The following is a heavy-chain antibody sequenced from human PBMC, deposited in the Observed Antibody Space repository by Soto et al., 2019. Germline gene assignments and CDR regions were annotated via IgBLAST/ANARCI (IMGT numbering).Heavy chain of an antibody. D-gene: IGHD3-10*01. J-gene: IGHJ4*02. Sequence: EVQLLDTGGILVQPGGSLRLSRAAAGLSLSSSDTSWGRQAPGKGLEWVSCISDGGGSTYYTDSVKGRFTISRDNSKNTLYLQMNSLRAEDTAIYYCAKDQKGLRLRGYFDYWGQGTLVTVSS. CDR2: ISDGGGST. CDR1: GLSLSSSD. CDR3: AKDQKGLRLRGYFDY. V-gene: IGHV3-23*01.